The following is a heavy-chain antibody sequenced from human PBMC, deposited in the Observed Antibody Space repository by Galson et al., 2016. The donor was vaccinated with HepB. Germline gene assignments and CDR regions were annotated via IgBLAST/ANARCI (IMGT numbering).Heavy chain of an antibody. CDR1: GFTVSS. D-gene: IGHD3-10*01. J-gene: IGHJ6*02. Sequence: SLRLSCAASGFTVSSMTWVRQAPGKGLGWVSVIYSGGSTYYTDSVKGRFPISRDNSKNPVYLQMNSLRAEDTAMYHCATKQEGITMIRGVTVDYYGMDVWGQGTTVTVSS. V-gene: IGHV3-53*01. CDR3: ATKQEGITMIRGVTVDYYGMDV. CDR2: IYSGGST.